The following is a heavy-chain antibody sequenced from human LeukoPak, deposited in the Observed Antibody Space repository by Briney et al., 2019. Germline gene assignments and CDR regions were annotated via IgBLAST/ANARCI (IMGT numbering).Heavy chain of an antibody. CDR3: ARDQGSSWGIYYFDY. Sequence: PGGSLRLSCAASGFTFDDYAMHWVRQAPGKGLEWVSGISWNSGSIGYADSVKGRFTISRDNAKNSLYLQMNSLRAEDTAVYYCARDQGSSWGIYYFDYWGQGTLVTVSS. V-gene: IGHV3-9*01. CDR2: ISWNSGSI. J-gene: IGHJ4*02. CDR1: GFTFDDYA. D-gene: IGHD6-13*01.